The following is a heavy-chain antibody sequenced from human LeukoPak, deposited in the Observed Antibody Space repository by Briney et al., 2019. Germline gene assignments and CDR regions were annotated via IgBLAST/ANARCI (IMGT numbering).Heavy chain of an antibody. J-gene: IGHJ6*03. V-gene: IGHV3-21*01. CDR3: TRLKYYYYYMDV. Sequence: GGSLRLSCATSGFTFSSYSMNWVRQAPGKGLEWVSSISSSSSYIYNADSVKGRFTISRDNAKNSLYLQMNSLRAEDTAVYYCTRLKYYYYYMDVWGKGPRSPSP. CDR2: ISSSSSYI. CDR1: GFTFSSYS.